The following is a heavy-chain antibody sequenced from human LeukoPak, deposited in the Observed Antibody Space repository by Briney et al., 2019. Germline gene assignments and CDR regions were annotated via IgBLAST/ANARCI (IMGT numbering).Heavy chain of an antibody. CDR2: INRDGSRT. D-gene: IGHD5-18*01. CDR3: ARGGSDTAMAHDY. Sequence: PGGSLRLSCAASGFTFNNHWMHWVRQAPGKGLMWVSRINRDGSRTDYADSVKGRFTISRDDAKNTLYLQVNSLRAEDTAVYFCARGGSDTAMAHDYWGQGTLVTVSS. V-gene: IGHV3-74*01. CDR1: GFTFNNHW. J-gene: IGHJ4*02.